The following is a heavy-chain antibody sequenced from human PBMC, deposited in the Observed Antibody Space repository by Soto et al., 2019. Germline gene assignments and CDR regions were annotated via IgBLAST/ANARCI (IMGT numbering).Heavy chain of an antibody. V-gene: IGHV4-59*01. D-gene: IGHD3-3*01. CDR2: IYYSGST. J-gene: IGHJ4*02. CDR1: GDSISEYY. CDR3: AREGNLGRWSQPLDS. Sequence: PSETLSLTCTVSGDSISEYYWSWIRQPPGKGLEWIGYIYYSGSTNSNNPSLKSRVAISVDTAKNHFSLKLISVTTADTAVYFCAREGNLGRWSQPLDSWGQGTLVTVSS.